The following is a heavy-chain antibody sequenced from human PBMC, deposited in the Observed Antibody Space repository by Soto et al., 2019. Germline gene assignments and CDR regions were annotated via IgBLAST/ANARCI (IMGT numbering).Heavy chain of an antibody. V-gene: IGHV4-4*07. J-gene: IGHJ5*02. CDR1: GGSMSSYY. Sequence: QVHLQQSGPGLVKPSETLSLTCTVSGGSMSSYYWTWIRQPAGKGLEWIGRVYSSGGTHDNPSLRSPVTTAQDTSKNQCSLRLLAVADADAAVYYCARGQRFSDWFDPWGQGTLVTVSS. D-gene: IGHD3-3*01. CDR3: ARGQRFSDWFDP. CDR2: VYSSGGT.